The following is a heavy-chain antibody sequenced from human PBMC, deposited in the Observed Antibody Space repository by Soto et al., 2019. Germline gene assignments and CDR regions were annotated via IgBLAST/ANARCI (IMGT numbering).Heavy chain of an antibody. CDR1: GGSISSGDYY. D-gene: IGHD3-22*01. CDR3: ARATRYYYDSSGSYYFDY. Sequence: PSETLSLTCTVYGGSISSGDYYWSWIRQPPGKGLEWIGYIYYSGSTYYNPSLKSRVTISVDTSKNQFSLKLSSVTAADTAVYYCARATRYYYDSSGSYYFDYWGQGTLVTVSS. V-gene: IGHV4-30-4*01. J-gene: IGHJ4*02. CDR2: IYYSGST.